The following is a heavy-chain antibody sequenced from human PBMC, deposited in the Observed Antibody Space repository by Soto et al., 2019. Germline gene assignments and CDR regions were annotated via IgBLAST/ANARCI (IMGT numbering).Heavy chain of an antibody. V-gene: IGHV1-8*01. CDR1: GYIFTSYD. D-gene: IGHD2-8*01. CDR2: MNTDSGYT. Sequence: QVQLVQSGAEVKKPGASVKVSCKASGYIFTSYDINWVRQAPGQWLEWMGWMNTDSGYTGYAQKFQGRPTMSRNISTGTAYMELSSLTSEDTAIYFCARDGIMGAMDVTWFDPWGQGALVTVSS. J-gene: IGHJ5*02. CDR3: ARDGIMGAMDVTWFDP.